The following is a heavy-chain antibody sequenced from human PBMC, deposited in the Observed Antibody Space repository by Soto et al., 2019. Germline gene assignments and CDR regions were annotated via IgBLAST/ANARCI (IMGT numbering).Heavy chain of an antibody. V-gene: IGHV4-61*01. Sequence: PSETLSLTCTVSGGSVSSGSYYWSWIRQPPGKGLEWIGYIYYSGSTNYNPSLKSRVTISVDTSKNQFSLKLSSVTAADTAVYYCAGRYCSSTSCYLNWFDPWGQGTLVTVSS. CDR2: IYYSGST. CDR1: GGSVSSGSYY. CDR3: AGRYCSSTSCYLNWFDP. D-gene: IGHD2-2*01. J-gene: IGHJ5*02.